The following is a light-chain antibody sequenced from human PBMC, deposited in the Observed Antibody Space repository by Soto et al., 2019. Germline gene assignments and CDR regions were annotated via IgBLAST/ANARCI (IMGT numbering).Light chain of an antibody. CDR2: DAS. CDR3: QQYKTYPWT. J-gene: IGKJ1*01. Sequence: DIQMTQSPSTLSSSVGDRVTLTCRASQSVSSCLAWYQQKPGKAPKLLIYDASTLESGVPSRFSGSGSGTEFTLTVIGLQPDDFATYSCQQYKTYPWTFGQGTKVDIK. CDR1: QSVSSC. V-gene: IGKV1-5*01.